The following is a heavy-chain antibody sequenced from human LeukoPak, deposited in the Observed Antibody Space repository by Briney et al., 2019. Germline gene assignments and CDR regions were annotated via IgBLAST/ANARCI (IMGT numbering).Heavy chain of an antibody. CDR2: IYYSGTT. CDR1: GGSISRYY. CDR3: ARRGIAAAGYDY. Sequence: KPSETLSLTCTVSGGSISRYYWSWIWQPPGKGLEWIGYIYYSGTTNYNPSLKSRVTILVDTSKNQFSLNLSSVTAADTAVYYCARRGIAAAGYDYWGQGTLVTVSS. J-gene: IGHJ4*02. D-gene: IGHD6-13*01. V-gene: IGHV4-59*08.